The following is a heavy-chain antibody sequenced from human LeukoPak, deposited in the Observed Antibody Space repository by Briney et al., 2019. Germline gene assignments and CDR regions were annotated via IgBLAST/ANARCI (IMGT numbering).Heavy chain of an antibody. D-gene: IGHD5-18*01. CDR2: ISGSGGGT. CDR1: GFSFSNYA. J-gene: IGHJ4*02. CDR3: ASSGRGYSYGSETPFDY. V-gene: IGHV3-23*01. Sequence: GGSLRLSCATSGFSFSNYAMSWVRQAPGKGLEWVSAISGSGGGTYYADSVKGRFTVSRDTSKNTLYLQMNSLRAEDTAVYYCASSGRGYSYGSETPFDYWGQGTLVTVSS.